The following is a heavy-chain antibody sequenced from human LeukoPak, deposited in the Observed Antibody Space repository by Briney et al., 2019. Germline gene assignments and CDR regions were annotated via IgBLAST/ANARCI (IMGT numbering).Heavy chain of an antibody. D-gene: IGHD3-10*01. CDR2: INPNSGGT. CDR3: ARVNKYGSGSYFDY. CDR1: GYTFTGYY. J-gene: IGHJ4*02. V-gene: IGHV1-2*02. Sequence: ASVKVSCKASGYTFTGYYMHWVRQAPGQGLEWMGWINPNSGGTNYAQKFQGRVTMTRDTSISTAYMELSRLRSDDTAVYYCARVNKYGSGSYFDYWGQGTLVTVSS.